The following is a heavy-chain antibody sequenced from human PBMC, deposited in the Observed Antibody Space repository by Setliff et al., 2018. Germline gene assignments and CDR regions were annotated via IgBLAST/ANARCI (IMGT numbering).Heavy chain of an antibody. V-gene: IGHV3-7*01. J-gene: IGHJ6*02. CDR1: GFTFSSFW. CDR3: ARDRVSNSFYYYGLDV. CDR2: INQDGSGK. Sequence: PGGSLRLSCAASGFTFSSFWMAWVRQSPGRGLEWVANINQDGSGKFYVDSVKGRFTIFRDNAKNPLSLQMNDLRAEDTAVYYCARDRVSNSFYYYGLDVWGQGTTVTVSS. D-gene: IGHD1-1*01.